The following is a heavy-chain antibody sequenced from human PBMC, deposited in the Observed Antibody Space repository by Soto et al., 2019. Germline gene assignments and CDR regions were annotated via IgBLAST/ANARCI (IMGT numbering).Heavy chain of an antibody. CDR2: IIPIFGTA. CDR1: GGTFSSYA. Sequence: SVKVSCKASGGTFSSYAISWVRQAPGQGLEWMGGIIPIFGTANYAQKFQGRVTITADESTSTAYMELSSLRSEDTAVYYCARRDYYCSGSYSKIYYYYGMDVWGQGTTVTVSS. D-gene: IGHD3-10*01. V-gene: IGHV1-69*13. J-gene: IGHJ6*02. CDR3: ARRDYYCSGSYSKIYYYYGMDV.